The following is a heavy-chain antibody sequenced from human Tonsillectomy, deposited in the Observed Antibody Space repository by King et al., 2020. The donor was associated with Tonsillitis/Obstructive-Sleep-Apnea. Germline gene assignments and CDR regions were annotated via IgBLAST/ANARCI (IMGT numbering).Heavy chain of an antibody. CDR2: IKSKTDGGTT. Sequence: VQLVESGGGLVKPGGSLRLSCAASGFIFSNAWMNWVRQAPGKGLEWVGRIKSKTDGGTTDYAAPVKGRFTISRDDSKNTLYLQMNSLKTEDTAVYYCTTDGEGGCYYTSYYGMDVWGQGTTVTVSS. CDR1: GFIFSNAW. D-gene: IGHD3-3*01. V-gene: IGHV3-15*07. J-gene: IGHJ6*02. CDR3: TTDGEGGCYYTSYYGMDV.